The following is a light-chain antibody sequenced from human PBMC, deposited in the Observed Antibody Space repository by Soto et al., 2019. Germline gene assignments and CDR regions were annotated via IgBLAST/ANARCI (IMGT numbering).Light chain of an antibody. V-gene: IGKV3-15*01. J-gene: IGKJ4*01. CDR1: QSLSFN. CDR3: QQYNSWPLT. CDR2: AAS. Sequence: EIVMTQSPAPLSVSPGERATPSCRASQSLSFNLAWYQQKPGQAPRLIIYAASTRATGIPARFSGSGSGTECTLTISSLQSEDFAVYYCQQYNSWPLTLGGGTKVDIK.